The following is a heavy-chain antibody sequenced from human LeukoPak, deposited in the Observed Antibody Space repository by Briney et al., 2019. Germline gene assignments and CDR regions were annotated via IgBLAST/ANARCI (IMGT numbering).Heavy chain of an antibody. V-gene: IGHV4-61*02. CDR1: GGSISSVSYY. D-gene: IGHD5-18*01. CDR3: ASSSGYSYGYEYDY. CDR2: IYTNGST. J-gene: IGHJ4*02. Sequence: SETLSLTCTVSGGSISSVSYYWSSTRQPAGKGREWIGRIYTNGSTNYNPSIRSRDTISVDTSKNQFSLKLGSVAAAYTAVYYSASSSGYSYGYEYDYWGQGTLVTVSS.